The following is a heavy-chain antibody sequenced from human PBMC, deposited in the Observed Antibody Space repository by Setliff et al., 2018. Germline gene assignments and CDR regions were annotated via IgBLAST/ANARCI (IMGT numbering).Heavy chain of an antibody. CDR3: ARSYNFWSGPALDV. V-gene: IGHV4-34*01. D-gene: IGHD3-3*01. CDR1: GGSFSDYY. Sequence: KPSETLSLTCAVYGGSFSDYYWSWIRQSPGKGLEWIGEINHSGSTNYNPSLKTRVTISRDNAQNSLYLQMNSLRAEDTAVYYCARSYNFWSGPALDVWGKGTTVTVSS. CDR2: INHSGST. J-gene: IGHJ6*04.